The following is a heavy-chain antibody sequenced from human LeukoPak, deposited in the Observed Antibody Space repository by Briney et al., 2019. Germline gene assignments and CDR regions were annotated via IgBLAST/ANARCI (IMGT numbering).Heavy chain of an antibody. CDR1: GFTFSRSW. J-gene: IGHJ4*02. CDR3: ARDISPEKGQQLAN. CDR2: IKEDGSEK. V-gene: IGHV3-7*04. Sequence: GGSLRLSCAASGFTFSRSWMSWVRQAPGKGLEYVANIKEDGSEKYYVDSVKGRFTISRDNARNSLYLQIRSLRVEDTAVYSCARDISPEKGQQLANWGQGIQVTVSS. D-gene: IGHD6-13*01.